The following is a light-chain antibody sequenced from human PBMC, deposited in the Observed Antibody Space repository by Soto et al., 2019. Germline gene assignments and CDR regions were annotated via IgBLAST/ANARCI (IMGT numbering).Light chain of an antibody. Sequence: EIVLTQSPGTLSLSPGERATLSCRASQTVSGSFLAWYQQKAGQAPRLLIYGASTRATGIPDRFSGGGSGTDFTLTISRLEPEDFAVYYCQHSGTSVTFGGGTKVEFK. V-gene: IGKV3-20*01. CDR3: QHSGTSVT. CDR2: GAS. J-gene: IGKJ4*01. CDR1: QTVSGSF.